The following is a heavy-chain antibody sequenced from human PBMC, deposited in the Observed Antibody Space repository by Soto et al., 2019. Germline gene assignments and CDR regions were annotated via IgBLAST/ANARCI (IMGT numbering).Heavy chain of an antibody. CDR1: GFTFSSSA. D-gene: IGHD2-15*01. V-gene: IGHV3-23*01. J-gene: IGHJ4*02. CDR3: GKDGGSGWYMDY. CDR2: LVRGGDYT. Sequence: GSLRLSCAGSGFTFSSSAMSWVRQAPGKGLEWVSALVRGGDYTYYADSVRGRFTISRDNSKNTLYLQMNSLRAEDTAVYYCGKDGGSGWYMDYWGLGTLVTVSS.